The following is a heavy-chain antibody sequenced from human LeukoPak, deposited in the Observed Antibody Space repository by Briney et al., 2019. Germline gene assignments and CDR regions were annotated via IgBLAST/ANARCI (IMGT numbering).Heavy chain of an antibody. CDR2: ISYDGSNK. D-gene: IGHD1-26*01. Sequence: GGSLRLSCAASGFTFSSYGMHWVRQAPGKGLEWVAVISYDGSNKYYADSVKGRFTISRDNSKSTLYLQMNSLRAEDTAVYYCATDRNSGKYYDYWGQGTLVTVSS. J-gene: IGHJ4*02. CDR3: ATDRNSGKYYDY. CDR1: GFTFSSYG. V-gene: IGHV3-30*03.